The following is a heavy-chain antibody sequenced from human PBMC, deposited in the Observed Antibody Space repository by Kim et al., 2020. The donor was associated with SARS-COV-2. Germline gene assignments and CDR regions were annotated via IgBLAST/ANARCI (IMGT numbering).Heavy chain of an antibody. V-gene: IGHV4-39*07. CDR2: IYYSGST. Sequence: SETLSLTCTVSGGSISSSSYYWGWIRQPPGKGLEWIGSIYYSGSTYYNPSLKSRVTISVDTSKNQFSLKLSSVTAADTAVYYCARIPGQWLIHYFDYWGQGTLVNVSS. J-gene: IGHJ4*02. CDR3: ARIPGQWLIHYFDY. CDR1: GGSISSSSYY. D-gene: IGHD6-19*01.